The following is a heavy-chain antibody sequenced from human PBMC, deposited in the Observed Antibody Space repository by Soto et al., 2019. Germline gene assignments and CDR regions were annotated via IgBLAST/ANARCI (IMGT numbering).Heavy chain of an antibody. CDR1: GYTFTSYV. CDR3: ARSAHGTTLRHYYYYGMDV. CDR2: ISAYNGNT. D-gene: IGHD4-4*01. J-gene: IGHJ6*02. Sequence: ASVKVSCKASGYTFTSYVISWVLQAPGQGLEWMGWISAYNGNTNYAQKLQGRVTMTTDTSTSTAYMELRSLRSDDTAVYYCARSAHGTTLRHYYYYGMDVWGQGTTVTVSS. V-gene: IGHV1-18*01.